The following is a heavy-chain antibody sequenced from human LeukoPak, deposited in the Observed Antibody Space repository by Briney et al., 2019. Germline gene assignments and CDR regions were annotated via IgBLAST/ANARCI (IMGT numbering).Heavy chain of an antibody. V-gene: IGHV3-30*04. CDR1: GFTFSSYA. Sequence: GGSLRLSCAASGFTFSSYAMHWVRQAPGKGLEWVAVISYDGSNKYYADSVKGRFTISRDNSKNTLYLQMNSLRAEDTAVYYCARDRSHGYYGSGSLDYWGQGTLVTVSS. CDR3: ARDRSHGYYGSGSLDY. J-gene: IGHJ4*02. D-gene: IGHD3-10*01. CDR2: ISYDGSNK.